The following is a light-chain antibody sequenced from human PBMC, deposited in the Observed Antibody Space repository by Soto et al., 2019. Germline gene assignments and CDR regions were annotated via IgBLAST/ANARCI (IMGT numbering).Light chain of an antibody. CDR3: EQYNNWPPLT. J-gene: IGKJ4*01. V-gene: IGKV3-15*01. CDR2: GAS. CDR1: QSVSSN. Sequence: EIGMTQSQATLSVSPGARATLSCRASQSVSSNLAWYQQKPGQAPRLLLYGASTRATGIPARFSGSGSGTQCSHTGNSLQPEDFGVYYCEQYNNWPPLTSGGETKVAVK.